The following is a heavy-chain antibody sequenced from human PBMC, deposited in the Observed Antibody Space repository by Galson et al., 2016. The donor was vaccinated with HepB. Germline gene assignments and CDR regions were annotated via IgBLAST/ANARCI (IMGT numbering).Heavy chain of an antibody. CDR1: VYTFTTYA. V-gene: IGHV1-3*01. D-gene: IGHD2-15*01. CDR3: AEATRGYFDY. Sequence: SVKVSCKASVYTFTTYAMSWVRQAPGQRLEWMGWINAGNGNTKYSQKFQGRVTITRDTSASTAYMEVSNLTSEDTAVYYCAEATRGYFDYWGQGTLVIVSS. CDR2: INAGNGNT. J-gene: IGHJ4*02.